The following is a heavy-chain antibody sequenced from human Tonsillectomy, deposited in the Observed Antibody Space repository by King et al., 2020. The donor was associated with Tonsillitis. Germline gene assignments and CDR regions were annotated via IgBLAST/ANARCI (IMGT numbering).Heavy chain of an antibody. CDR2: IYYSGST. D-gene: IGHD3-22*01. CDR1: GGSISSSSYY. J-gene: IGHJ3*02. CDR3: ARRGTNYDSSGYYWGDAFDI. Sequence: QLQESGPGLVKPSETLSLTCTVSGGSISSSSYYWGWIRQPPGKGLEWIGSIYYSGSTYYNPSLKSRVTISVDTSKNQFSLKLSSVTAADTAVYYCARRGTNYDSSGYYWGDAFDIWGQGTMVTVSS. V-gene: IGHV4-39*01.